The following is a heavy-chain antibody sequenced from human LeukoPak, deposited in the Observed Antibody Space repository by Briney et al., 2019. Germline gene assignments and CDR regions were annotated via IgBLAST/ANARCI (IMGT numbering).Heavy chain of an antibody. CDR1: GYTFTGYY. D-gene: IGHD3-22*01. CDR3: ARDYYDSSGYRDY. V-gene: IGHV1-2*02. Sequence: GASLKVSCKASGYTFTGYYMHWVRQAPGQGLEWVGWINPNSGGTNYAQKFQGRVTMTRDTSISTAYMELSRLRSDDRHVYYCARDYYDSSGYRDYWGQRDLVTVSS. J-gene: IGHJ4*02. CDR2: INPNSGGT.